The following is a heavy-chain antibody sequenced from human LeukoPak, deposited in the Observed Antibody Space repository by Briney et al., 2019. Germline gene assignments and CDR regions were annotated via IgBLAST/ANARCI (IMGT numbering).Heavy chain of an antibody. CDR1: GGSFSGYY. CDR3: ARGYSGYDPFDY. Sequence: SETLSLTCAVYGGSFSGYYWSWIRQPPGKGLEWIGEINHSGSTNYDPSLKSRVTISVDTSKNQFSLKLSSVTAADTAVYYCARGYSGYDPFDYWGQGTLVTVSS. D-gene: IGHD5-12*01. J-gene: IGHJ4*02. CDR2: INHSGST. V-gene: IGHV4-34*01.